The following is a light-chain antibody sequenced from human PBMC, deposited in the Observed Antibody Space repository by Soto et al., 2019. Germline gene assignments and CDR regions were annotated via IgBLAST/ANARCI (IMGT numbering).Light chain of an antibody. V-gene: IGLV2-14*01. CDR3: CSYAGSYTWV. CDR2: EVS. Sequence: QSALTQPASVSGSPGQSITISCTGTSSDVGGYNYVSWYQHLPGEAPKLILFEVSKRPSGVSDRFSGSKSGNTASLTISGLQAEDEADYYCCSYAGSYTWVFGGGTKLTVL. J-gene: IGLJ3*02. CDR1: SSDVGGYNY.